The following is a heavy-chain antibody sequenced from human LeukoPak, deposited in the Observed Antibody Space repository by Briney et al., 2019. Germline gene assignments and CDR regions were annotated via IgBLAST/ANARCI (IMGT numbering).Heavy chain of an antibody. Sequence: SETLSLTCAVYGGSFSGYYWSWIRQPPGKGLEWIGEINHSGSTNYNPSLKSRVTISVDTSKNQFSLKLSSVTAADTAVYYCARGRNLMITFGGGRDYWGQGTLVTVSS. V-gene: IGHV4-34*01. J-gene: IGHJ4*02. D-gene: IGHD3-16*01. CDR3: ARGRNLMITFGGGRDY. CDR2: INHSGST. CDR1: GGSFSGYY.